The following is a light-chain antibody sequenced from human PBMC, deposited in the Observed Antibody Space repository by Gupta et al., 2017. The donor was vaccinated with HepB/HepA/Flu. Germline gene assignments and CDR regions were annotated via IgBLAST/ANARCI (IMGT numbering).Light chain of an antibody. Sequence: ALTQSPATLSLSPGERATLSCRASQSITNYLGWYQQRPGKAPRLLIYDASNMASGIPDRFSGSGSGTDFTLTSSSREPEDFAAYYWQQRYNYITFGRGTKVEIK. V-gene: IGKV3-11*01. CDR3: QQRYNYIT. CDR1: QSITNY. CDR2: DAS. J-gene: IGKJ4*01.